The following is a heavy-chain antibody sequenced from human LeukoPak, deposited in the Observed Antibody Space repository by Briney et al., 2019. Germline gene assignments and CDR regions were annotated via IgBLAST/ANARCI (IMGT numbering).Heavy chain of an antibody. CDR3: ARNLKIVVVPAAIQRHYYYYGMDV. D-gene: IGHD2-2*02. J-gene: IGHJ6*02. CDR2: INRSGST. Sequence: SETLSLTCTVSGGSVSSGYYWSWIRQPPGKGLEWIGEINRSGSTNYNPSLKSRVTISVDTSKNQFSLKLSSVTAADTAVYYCARNLKIVVVPAAIQRHYYYYGMDVWGQGTTVTVSS. CDR1: GGSVSSGYY. V-gene: IGHV4-34*01.